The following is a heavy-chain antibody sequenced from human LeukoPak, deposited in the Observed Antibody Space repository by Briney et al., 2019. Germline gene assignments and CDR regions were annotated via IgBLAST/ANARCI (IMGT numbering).Heavy chain of an antibody. Sequence: GGSLRLSCAASGFNFDDYIMHWVRQAPGKGLEWVSLISYDGGSTFYAASVKGRFTIFRDNSKNSLYLQMNSLRTEDTALYYCAKGSGIAVAGRIVSWGQGTLVTVSS. CDR3: AKGSGIAVAGRIVS. CDR2: ISYDGGST. D-gene: IGHD6-19*01. CDR1: GFNFDDYI. J-gene: IGHJ4*02. V-gene: IGHV3-43*01.